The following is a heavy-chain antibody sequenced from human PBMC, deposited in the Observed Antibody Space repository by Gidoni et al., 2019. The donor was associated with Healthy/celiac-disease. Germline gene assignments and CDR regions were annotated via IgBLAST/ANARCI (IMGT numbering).Heavy chain of an antibody. CDR3: ARGLDVQLVQSLDYYYMDV. CDR1: GGSISRYY. Sequence: QVQLQESGPGLVKPSETLSLTCTVSGGSISRYYWSWIRQPPGKGLEWIGYIYYSGSTNYNPSLKSRVTISVDTSKNQFSLKLSSVTAADTAVYYCARGLDVQLVQSLDYYYMDVWGKGTTVTVSS. J-gene: IGHJ6*03. CDR2: IYYSGST. V-gene: IGHV4-59*01. D-gene: IGHD6-6*01.